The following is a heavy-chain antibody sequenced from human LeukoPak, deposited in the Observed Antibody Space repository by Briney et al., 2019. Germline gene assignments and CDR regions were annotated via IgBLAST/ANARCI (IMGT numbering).Heavy chain of an antibody. V-gene: IGHV3-30*02. J-gene: IGHJ4*02. CDR3: ARERGVKPFDY. Sequence: GGSLRLSCAASGFTFSDYGMHWVRQAPGKGLEWVAFIRFNANNKYYADSVKGRFTISRDNSENTLYLQMNSLRAADTAVYYCARERGVKPFDYWGQGTLVTVSS. CDR2: IRFNANNK. D-gene: IGHD3-10*01. CDR1: GFTFSDYG.